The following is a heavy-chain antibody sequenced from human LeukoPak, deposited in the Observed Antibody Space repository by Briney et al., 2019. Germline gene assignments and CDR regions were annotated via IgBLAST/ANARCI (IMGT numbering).Heavy chain of an antibody. CDR2: INSDGSST. Sequence: GGSRRLSCAASGFTFSSYWMHWVRQAPGKGLVWVSRINSDGSSTSYADSVKGRFTISRDNAKNTLYLQMDSLRAEDTAVYYCARVAKSVLRFLEWSTGHTFDPWGQGTLVTVSS. D-gene: IGHD3-3*01. CDR3: ARVAKSVLRFLEWSTGHTFDP. CDR1: GFTFSSYW. V-gene: IGHV3-74*01. J-gene: IGHJ5*02.